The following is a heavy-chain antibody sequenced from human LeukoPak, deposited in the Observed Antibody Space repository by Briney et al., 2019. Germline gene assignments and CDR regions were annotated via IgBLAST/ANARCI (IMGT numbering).Heavy chain of an antibody. V-gene: IGHV1-18*01. J-gene: IGHJ6*03. CDR3: ARVRSSGYDFWSGAYYMDV. CDR2: ISAYNGNT. D-gene: IGHD3-3*01. CDR1: GYTFTSYG. Sequence: GASVKVSCKASGYTFTSYGISWVRQAPGQGLEWMGWISAYNGNTNYAQKLQDRVTMTTDTSTSTAYMELRSLRSDDTAVYYCARVRSSGYDFWSGAYYMDVWGKGTTVTVSS.